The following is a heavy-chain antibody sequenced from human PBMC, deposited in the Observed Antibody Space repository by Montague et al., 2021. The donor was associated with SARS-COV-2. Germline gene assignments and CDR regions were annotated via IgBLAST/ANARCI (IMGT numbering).Heavy chain of an antibody. CDR2: ISSSSSYT. CDR1: GFTFSDYY. D-gene: IGHD2-8*01. CDR3: ARGLMVYNGMDV. Sequence: LRLSCAASGFTFSDYYMSWIRQAPGRGLELVSYISSSSSYTNYADSLKGRFTISRDNAKNSLYLQMNSLRAEDTAVYYCARGLMVYNGMDVWGQGTTVTVSS. J-gene: IGHJ6*02. V-gene: IGHV3-11*05.